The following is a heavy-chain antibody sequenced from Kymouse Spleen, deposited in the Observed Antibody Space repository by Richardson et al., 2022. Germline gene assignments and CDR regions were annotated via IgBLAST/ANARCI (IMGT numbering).Heavy chain of an antibody. J-gene: IGHJ3*02. Sequence: EVQLVESGGGLVQPGGSLRLSCAASGFTFSSYWMHWVRQAPGKGLVWVSRINSDGSSTSYADSVKGRFTISRDNAKNTLYLQMNSLRAEDTAVYYCARDRITMVRGVIITSAFDIWGQGTMVTVSS. CDR3: ARDRITMVRGVIITSAFDI. D-gene: IGHD3-10*01. V-gene: IGHV3-74*01. CDR2: INSDGSST. CDR1: GFTFSSYW.